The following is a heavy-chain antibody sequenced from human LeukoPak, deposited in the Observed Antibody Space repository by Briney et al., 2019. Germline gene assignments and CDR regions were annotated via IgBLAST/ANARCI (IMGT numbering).Heavy chain of an antibody. D-gene: IGHD1/OR15-1a*01. Sequence: TSETLSLTCTVSGGSISSYYWSWIRQPPGKGLEWIGYIYYSGSTNYNPSLKSRVTISVDTSKNQFSLKLSSVTAADTAVYYCARGDANWNNGRNWFDPWGQGTLVTVSS. J-gene: IGHJ5*02. CDR1: GGSISSYY. CDR2: IYYSGST. CDR3: ARGDANWNNGRNWFDP. V-gene: IGHV4-59*01.